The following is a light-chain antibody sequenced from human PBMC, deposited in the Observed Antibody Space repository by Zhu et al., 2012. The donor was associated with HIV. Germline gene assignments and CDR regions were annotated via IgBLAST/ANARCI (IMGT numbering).Light chain of an antibody. Sequence: DFQLTQSPSFLSASVGDRVTITCRASKPIAKDLAWYQHKPGKAPKLLIYDASTLQSGVPSTFSGSGSGTEFTLTISSLQPEDFAIYYCQQLYTYPLFTFGPGTKVDIK. CDR2: DAS. CDR3: QQLYTYPLFT. J-gene: IGKJ3*01. CDR1: KPIAKD. V-gene: IGKV1-9*01.